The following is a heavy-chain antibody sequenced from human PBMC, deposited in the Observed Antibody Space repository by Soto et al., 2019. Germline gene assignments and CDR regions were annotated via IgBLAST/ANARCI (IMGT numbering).Heavy chain of an antibody. J-gene: IGHJ4*02. Sequence: SETLSLTCTVSGGSISSYYWSWIRQPPGKGLEWIGYIYYSGSTNYNPSLKSRVTISVDTSKNQFSLKLSSVTAADTAVYYCARDSVWGSSLHFDYWGQGTPVTVSS. V-gene: IGHV4-59*01. CDR1: GGSISSYY. CDR2: IYYSGST. D-gene: IGHD3-16*01. CDR3: ARDSVWGSSLHFDY.